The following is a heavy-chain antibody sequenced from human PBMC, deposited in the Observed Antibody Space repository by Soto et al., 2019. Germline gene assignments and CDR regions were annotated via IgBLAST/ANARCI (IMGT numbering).Heavy chain of an antibody. CDR1: GFTFSSYG. J-gene: IGHJ2*01. CDR2: IWYDGSNK. V-gene: IGHV3-33*01. D-gene: IGHD2-15*01. Sequence: QVQLVESGGGVVQPGRYLRLSCAASGFTFSSYGMHWVRQAPGKGLEWVAVIWYDGSNKYYADSVKGRFTISRDNSKNTLYLQMNSLRAEDTAVYYCARDRRGVGDWYFDLWGRGTLVTVSS. CDR3: ARDRRGVGDWYFDL.